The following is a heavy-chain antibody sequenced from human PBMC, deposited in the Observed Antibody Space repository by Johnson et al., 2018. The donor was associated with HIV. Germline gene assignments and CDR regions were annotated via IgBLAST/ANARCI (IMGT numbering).Heavy chain of an antibody. CDR1: GFTVSSNY. V-gene: IGHV3-11*04. CDR3: ARVRRSGWFDNDAFDI. Sequence: QVQLVESGGGLVQPGGSLRLSCAASGFTVSSNYMSWVRQAPGKGLEWVSYISSSGSTIYYADSVKGRFTISRDTSKNTLVLLMSSRGADDTAVYYCARVRRSGWFDNDAFDIWGQGTMVTVSS. D-gene: IGHD6-19*01. J-gene: IGHJ3*02. CDR2: ISSSGSTI.